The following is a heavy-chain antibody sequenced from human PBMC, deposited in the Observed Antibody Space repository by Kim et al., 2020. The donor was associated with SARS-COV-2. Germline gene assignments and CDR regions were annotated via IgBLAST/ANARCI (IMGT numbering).Heavy chain of an antibody. J-gene: IGHJ4*02. D-gene: IGHD5-18*01. Sequence: SETLSLTCAVYGGSFSGYYWTWIRQPPGKGLEWIGEINHSGSTNYNPSLKSRVTISVDTSKNQFSLKLSSVTAADTAVYYCARATGGGYSYGIFDYWGQGTLVTVSS. V-gene: IGHV4-34*01. CDR3: ARATGGGYSYGIFDY. CDR2: INHSGST. CDR1: GGSFSGYY.